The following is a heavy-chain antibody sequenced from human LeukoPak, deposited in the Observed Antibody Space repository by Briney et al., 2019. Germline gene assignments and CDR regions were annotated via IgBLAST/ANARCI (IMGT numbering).Heavy chain of an antibody. V-gene: IGHV3-21*01. CDR1: GFTFSSYS. CDR2: ISSSSSYI. D-gene: IGHD1-26*01. CDR3: ARDREEHGYFDY. Sequence: GRSLRLSCAASGFTFSSYSMNWVSHAPGKGLEWVSSISSSSSYIYYADSVKGRFTISRDNAKNSLYLQMNSLRAEDTAVYYCARDREEHGYFDYGGQGTLVTVSA. J-gene: IGHJ4*02.